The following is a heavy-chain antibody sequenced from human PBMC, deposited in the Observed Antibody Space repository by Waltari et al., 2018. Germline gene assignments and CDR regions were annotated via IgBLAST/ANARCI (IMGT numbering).Heavy chain of an antibody. J-gene: IGHJ4*02. D-gene: IGHD3-10*01. CDR3: AKDSSPEYYGSGSYPIPDY. CDR2: IRYDGSNK. Sequence: QVQLVESGGGVVQPGGSLRLSCAASGFTFSSYGMHWVRQAPGKGLEWVAFIRYDGSNKYYADSVKGRFTISRDNSKNTLYLQMNSLRAEDTAVYYCAKDSSPEYYGSGSYPIPDYWGQGTLVTVSS. V-gene: IGHV3-30*02. CDR1: GFTFSSYG.